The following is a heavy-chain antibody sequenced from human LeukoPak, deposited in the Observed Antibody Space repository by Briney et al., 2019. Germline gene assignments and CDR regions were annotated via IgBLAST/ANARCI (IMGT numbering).Heavy chain of an antibody. J-gene: IGHJ4*02. Sequence: LETLSLTCAVYGGSFSDYYWSWIRQPPGKGLEWIGEITHTGFTNYNPSLESRVVISVDTYNNQFSLKARSVAAADTAVYYCASRHIYSNYVDYWGQGTLVTVSS. CDR1: GGSFSDYY. D-gene: IGHD4-4*01. CDR3: ASRHIYSNYVDY. CDR2: ITHTGFT. V-gene: IGHV4-34*01.